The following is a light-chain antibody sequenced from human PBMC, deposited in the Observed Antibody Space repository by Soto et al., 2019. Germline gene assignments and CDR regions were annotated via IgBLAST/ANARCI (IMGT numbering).Light chain of an antibody. CDR3: QQYRSWPRT. CDR1: QSVSSD. V-gene: IGKV3-15*01. CDR2: AAS. J-gene: IGKJ1*01. Sequence: EIVMTQSPATLSVSAGESATVSCRASQSVSSDLAWYQQKPGQTPSLLIYAASTRATGIPARFSGSGSGTEFTLTISSLQSEDCAVYYCQQYRSWPRTFGHGTKVEI.